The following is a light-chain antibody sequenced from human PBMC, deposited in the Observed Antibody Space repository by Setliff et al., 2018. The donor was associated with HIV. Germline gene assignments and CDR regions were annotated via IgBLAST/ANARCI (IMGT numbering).Light chain of an antibody. J-gene: IGKJ2*01. CDR2: GAS. Sequence: EVVMTQSPAILSLSPGERATLSCRASQSVSSNLAWYQQKPGQGPRLLIYGASTRATGVPARFSGSGSGTEFTLTITSLQSEDFAFYYCQQYDDWPPYTFGQGTKVDI. CDR1: QSVSSN. V-gene: IGKV3-15*01. CDR3: QQYDDWPPYT.